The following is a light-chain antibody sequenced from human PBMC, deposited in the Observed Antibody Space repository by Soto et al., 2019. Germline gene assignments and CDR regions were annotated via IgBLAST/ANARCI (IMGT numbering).Light chain of an antibody. CDR1: SSNIGAGDD. J-gene: IGLJ3*02. Sequence: QSVLTQPPSVSGAPGQRVTISCTGSSSNIGAGDDENWYQQLPGTAPKLLIYGNTNRPSRVPDRFSGSTSGTSGTLAVSGVQTEASAGHCCQPWDTGLSGKVFGGGTELTVL. CDR2: GNT. CDR3: QPWDTGLSGKV. V-gene: IGLV1-40*01.